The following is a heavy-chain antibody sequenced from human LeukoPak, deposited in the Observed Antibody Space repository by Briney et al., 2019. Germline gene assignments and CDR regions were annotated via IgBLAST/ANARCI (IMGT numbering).Heavy chain of an antibody. D-gene: IGHD6-19*01. J-gene: IGHJ4*02. CDR2: IYTSGST. Sequence: PTETLSLSCTVSGGSISSYYWSWIRQPAGKGLEWIGRIYTSGSTNYNPSLKSRVTMSVDASKNQFSLKLSSVTAADTAVYYCARLSTQWLVPYFDYWGQGTLVTVSS. CDR1: GGSISSYY. CDR3: ARLSTQWLVPYFDY. V-gene: IGHV4-4*07.